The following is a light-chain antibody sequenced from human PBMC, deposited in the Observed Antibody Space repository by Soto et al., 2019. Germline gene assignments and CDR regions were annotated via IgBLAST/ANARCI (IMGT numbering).Light chain of an antibody. CDR3: QQYGGSPWT. Sequence: EIVLTQSPGTLSLSPGERATLSCRASQSVSNSYLAWYQQKPGQAPRLLIYGASSRATGIPDRFSGSGSGTDLALTISRLEPEDFAVYHCQQYGGSPWTFGQGTKVEIK. V-gene: IGKV3-20*01. J-gene: IGKJ1*01. CDR2: GAS. CDR1: QSVSNSY.